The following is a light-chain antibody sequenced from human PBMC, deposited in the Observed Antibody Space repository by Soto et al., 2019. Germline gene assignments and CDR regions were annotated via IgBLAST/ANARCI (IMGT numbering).Light chain of an antibody. CDR1: QSVSSW. V-gene: IGKV1-5*03. CDR3: QQYGSSPGIT. Sequence: DIQMTQSPSTLSASVGDRVTITCRASQSVSSWLAWYQQKPGKAPKLLIYKASSLESGVPSRFSGSGSGTDFTLTISRLEPEDFAVYYCQQYGSSPGITFGQGTRLEIK. CDR2: KAS. J-gene: IGKJ5*01.